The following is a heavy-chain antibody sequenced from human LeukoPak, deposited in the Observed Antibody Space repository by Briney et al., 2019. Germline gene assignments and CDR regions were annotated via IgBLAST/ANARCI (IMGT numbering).Heavy chain of an antibody. CDR2: VYHSGST. V-gene: IGHV4-38-2*02. J-gene: IGHJ4*02. Sequence: PSETLSLTCTVSGGSISSYYWSWIRQPPGKGLEWIGSVYHSGSTYYNPSLKSRVTISVDTSKNQFSLKLSSVTAADTAVYYCARDLGGSQTYWGQGTLVTVSS. CDR3: ARDLGGSQTY. CDR1: GGSISSYY. D-gene: IGHD1-26*01.